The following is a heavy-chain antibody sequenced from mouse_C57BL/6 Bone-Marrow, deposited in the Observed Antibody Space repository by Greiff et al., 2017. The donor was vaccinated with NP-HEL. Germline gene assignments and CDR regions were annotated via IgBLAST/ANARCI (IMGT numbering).Heavy chain of an antibody. Sequence: QVQLQQSGPELVKPGASVKISCKASGYAFSSSWMNWVKQRPGKGLEWIGRIYPGEGDTNYNGKFKGKATLTADKSSSTAYMQLSSLTSEDSAVYFCARGPLIYYYGSSSYAMDYWGQGTSVTVSS. J-gene: IGHJ4*01. D-gene: IGHD1-1*01. CDR1: GYAFSSSW. CDR2: IYPGEGDT. CDR3: ARGPLIYYYGSSSYAMDY. V-gene: IGHV1-82*01.